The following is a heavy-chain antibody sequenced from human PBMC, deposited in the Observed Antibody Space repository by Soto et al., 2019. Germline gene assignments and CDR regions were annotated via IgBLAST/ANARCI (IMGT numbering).Heavy chain of an antibody. J-gene: IGHJ6*02. D-gene: IGHD6-13*01. V-gene: IGHV1-24*01. CDR2: FDPEDGET. CDR3: ATVEQQLESFYYYYGMDV. Sequence: ASVKVSCKVSGYTLTELSMHWVRQAPGKGLEWMGGFDPEDGETIYAQKFQGRVTMTEDTSTDTAYMELSSLRSEDTAVYYCATVEQQLESFYYYYGMDVWGQGTTVTVSS. CDR1: GYTLTELS.